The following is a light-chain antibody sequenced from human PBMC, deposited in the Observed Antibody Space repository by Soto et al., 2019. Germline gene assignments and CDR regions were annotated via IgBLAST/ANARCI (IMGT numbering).Light chain of an antibody. Sequence: ESGLTQSPGTLYLSPGERATLSCRASQSGSSSLAWYQPKPGQASRLLIYDASSRATAIPARFSGSGSETDFTLTITSLEPEGFAVYYCHQRSNWPLTLGGGTKAVIK. J-gene: IGKJ4*01. V-gene: IGKV3-11*01. CDR1: QSGSSS. CDR2: DAS. CDR3: HQRSNWPLT.